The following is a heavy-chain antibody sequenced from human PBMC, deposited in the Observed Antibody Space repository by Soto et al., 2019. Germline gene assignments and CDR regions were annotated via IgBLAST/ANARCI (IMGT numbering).Heavy chain of an antibody. Sequence: QVRLVQSGAEVTKPGSSVKVSCKASGDTFSDYTISWVRQAPGQGLEWMGGIVPIFGKPTYTQKFQGRVTITADESTTTAYMELSSLRSEDTATYYCARGKDGSDYYFDSWGQGTLVTVSS. CDR3: ARGKDGSDYYFDS. D-gene: IGHD3-22*01. CDR1: GDTFSDYT. J-gene: IGHJ4*02. V-gene: IGHV1-69*01. CDR2: IVPIFGKP.